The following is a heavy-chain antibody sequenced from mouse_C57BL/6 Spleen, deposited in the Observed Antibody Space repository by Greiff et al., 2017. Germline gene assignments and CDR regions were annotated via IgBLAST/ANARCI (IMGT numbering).Heavy chain of an antibody. CDR3: ARREFYAMDY. V-gene: IGHV1-22*01. CDR2: INPNNGGT. Sequence: VQLQQSGPELVKPGASVKMSCKASGYTFTDYTMHWVKQSHGKSLEWIGYINPNNGGTSYNQKFKGTATLTVNKSSSTAYMELSSLTSEDSAVYYCARREFYAMDYWGQGTSVTVSS. J-gene: IGHJ4*01. CDR1: GYTFTDYT.